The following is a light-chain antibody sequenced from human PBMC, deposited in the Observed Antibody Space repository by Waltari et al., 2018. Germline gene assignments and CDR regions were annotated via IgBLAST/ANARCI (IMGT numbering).Light chain of an antibody. V-gene: IGKV1-NL1*01. J-gene: IGKJ2*01. CDR1: QGLSGA. CDR2: AAS. Sequence: DIEMTQSPSTLSASVGDRVTITCRASQGLSGALAWYQRKPGRAPKLLIYAASTLDRAVPSRFSGGGSGTDYTLTINSLQPEDYATYYCQQYYSTPYTFGPGTKLEI. CDR3: QQYYSTPYT.